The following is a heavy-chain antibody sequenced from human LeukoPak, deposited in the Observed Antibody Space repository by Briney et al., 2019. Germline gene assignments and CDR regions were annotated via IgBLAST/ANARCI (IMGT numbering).Heavy chain of an antibody. CDR3: ARLRVGYFDHYYFDY. CDR2: IYYSGST. CDR1: GGSISSSSYY. J-gene: IGHJ4*02. D-gene: IGHD3-9*01. V-gene: IGHV4-61*05. Sequence: PAETLSLTCTVSGGSISSSSYYWGWIRQPPGKGLEWIGYIYYSGSTNYNPSLKSRVTISVDTPKNQFSLKLSSVTAADTAVYYCARLRVGYFDHYYFDYWGQGTLASASS.